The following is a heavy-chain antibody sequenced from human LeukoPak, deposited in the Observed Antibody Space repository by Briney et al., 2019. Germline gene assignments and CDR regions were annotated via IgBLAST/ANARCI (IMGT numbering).Heavy chain of an antibody. Sequence: GESLKISCKASGYIFANYWIGWVRQMPGKGLEWMGIIYPGDSDIRYSPSFEGQVTISADKSINTAYLQWSSLKASDTAMYYCVRGPASAFAGWYYWGQGTLVTVSS. CDR1: GYIFANYW. J-gene: IGHJ4*02. CDR3: VRGPASAFAGWYY. D-gene: IGHD6-19*01. CDR2: IYPGDSDI. V-gene: IGHV5-51*01.